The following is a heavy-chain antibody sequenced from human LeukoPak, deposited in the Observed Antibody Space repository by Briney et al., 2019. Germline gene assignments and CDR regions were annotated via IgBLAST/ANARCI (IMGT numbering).Heavy chain of an antibody. CDR1: GYTFTGYY. J-gene: IGHJ5*02. CDR2: INPNSGCT. CDR3: ASVGYCGGDCYDNWFDP. Sequence: ASVKVSCKASGYTFTGYYMHWVRQAPGQGLEWMGWINPNSGCTNYAQKFQGRVTMTRDTSISTAYMELSRLRSDDTAVYCCASVGYCGGDCYDNWFDPWGQGTLVTVSS. V-gene: IGHV1-2*02. D-gene: IGHD2-21*02.